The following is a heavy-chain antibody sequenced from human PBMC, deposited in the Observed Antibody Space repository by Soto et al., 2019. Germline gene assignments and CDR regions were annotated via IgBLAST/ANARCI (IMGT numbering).Heavy chain of an antibody. Sequence: GGSLRLSCAASGFTFSSYAMHWVRQAPGKGLEWVAVISYDGSNKYYADSVKGRFTISRDNSKNTLYLQMNSLRAEDTAVYYCARDEYDYVWGSYRSFDYWGQGTLVTVSS. D-gene: IGHD3-16*02. V-gene: IGHV3-30-3*01. CDR3: ARDEYDYVWGSYRSFDY. CDR1: GFTFSSYA. CDR2: ISYDGSNK. J-gene: IGHJ4*02.